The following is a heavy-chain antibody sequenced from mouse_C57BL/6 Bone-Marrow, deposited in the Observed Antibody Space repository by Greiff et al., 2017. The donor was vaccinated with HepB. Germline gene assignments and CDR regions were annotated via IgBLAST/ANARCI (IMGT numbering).Heavy chain of an antibody. CDR3: ANGNFYYAIDY. Sequence: QVQLQQSGPELGKPGASVKISCKASGYSFSSSWMNWVKQRPGKGLEWIGRIYPGDGDTNYNGKFKGKATLTADKSSSTAYMQLSSLTAEDSAVYFCANGNFYYAIDYWGQGTSGTVSS. J-gene: IGHJ4*01. CDR1: GYSFSSSW. CDR2: IYPGDGDT. V-gene: IGHV1-82*01. D-gene: IGHD2-1*01.